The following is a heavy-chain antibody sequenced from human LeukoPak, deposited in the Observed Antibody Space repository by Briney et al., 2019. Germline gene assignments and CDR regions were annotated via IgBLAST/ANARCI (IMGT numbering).Heavy chain of an antibody. D-gene: IGHD3-10*01. CDR3: ATDRITMGDY. CDR2: FDHEEDER. CDR1: GYTLTELS. J-gene: IGHJ4*02. V-gene: IGHV1-24*01. Sequence: ASVTVSYKVSGYTLTELSMHWVGQAPGKGREGMGGFDHEEDERVYAQKSQGRVTITEDTSTDTVYMELSSLRSEDTAVYYCATDRITMGDYWGQGTLVTVSS.